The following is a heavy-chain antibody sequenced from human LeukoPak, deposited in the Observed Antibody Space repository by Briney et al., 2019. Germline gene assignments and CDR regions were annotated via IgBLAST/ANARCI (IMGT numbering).Heavy chain of an antibody. CDR2: ISSRSSYT. CDR3: ARTSLRYFGSGSYSLDVFDI. J-gene: IGHJ3*02. D-gene: IGHD3-10*01. Sequence: GGSLRLSCAASGFTFSDYYMSWIRQAPGKGLEWVSYISSRSSYTKYADSVKGWFTISRDNSKNTLYLQMNSLRADDTAVYFCARTSLRYFGSGSYSLDVFDIWGQGTMVTVSS. CDR1: GFTFSDYY. V-gene: IGHV3-11*06.